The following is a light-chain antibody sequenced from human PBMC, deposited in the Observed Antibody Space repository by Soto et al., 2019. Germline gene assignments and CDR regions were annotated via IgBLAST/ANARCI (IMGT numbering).Light chain of an antibody. V-gene: IGLV2-14*01. J-gene: IGLJ1*01. CDR2: DVS. CDR3: SSYTRSSFYV. Sequence: QSALTQPASVSGSPGQSITISCTGTSSDVGGYNYVSWYQQHPGKAPKLMIYDVSNRPSGVSNRFSGSKSGNTASLTISGLKAEDEADYYCSSYTRSSFYVFGTGTQLTVL. CDR1: SSDVGGYNY.